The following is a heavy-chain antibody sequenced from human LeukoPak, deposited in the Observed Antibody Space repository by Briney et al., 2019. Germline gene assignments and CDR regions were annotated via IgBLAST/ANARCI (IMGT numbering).Heavy chain of an antibody. CDR2: IYYSGST. CDR1: GGSISSSSHY. J-gene: IGHJ5*02. D-gene: IGHD5-12*01. CDR3: ARGDDRVVSTARNWFDP. Sequence: SETLSLTCTVSGGSISSSSHYWAWIRQSPGTGLEWIGSIYYSGSTYYNPSLKSRVTISVDTSKNQFSLKLSSVTAADTAVYYCARGDDRVVSTARNWFDPWGQGTLVTVSS. V-gene: IGHV4-39*07.